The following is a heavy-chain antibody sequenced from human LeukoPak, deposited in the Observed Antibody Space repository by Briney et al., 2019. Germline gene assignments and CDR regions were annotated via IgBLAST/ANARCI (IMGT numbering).Heavy chain of an antibody. CDR2: IRYDGSNK. CDR1: GFTFSSYG. J-gene: IGHJ4*02. D-gene: IGHD5-24*01. V-gene: IGHV3-30*02. Sequence: GGSLRLSCAASGFTFSSYGMHWVRQAPGKGLEWVAFIRYDGSNKYYADSVKGRFTISRDNSNRTVFLQMNSLRAEDTAVYYCAKSGYNRFDYWGQGTLVTVSS. CDR3: AKSGYNRFDY.